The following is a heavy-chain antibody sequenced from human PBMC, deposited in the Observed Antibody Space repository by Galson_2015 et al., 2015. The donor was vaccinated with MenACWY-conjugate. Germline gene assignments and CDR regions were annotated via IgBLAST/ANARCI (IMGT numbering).Heavy chain of an antibody. V-gene: IGHV1-69*13. J-gene: IGHJ6*02. Sequence: QSGAEVKKPGASVKVSCKASGDTFSSFAISWVRQAPGQGLEWLGGIIPVFDKKDYAQKFQGRVTITADESTGTGYMEMSNLRSEDTAVYYCARGKYQLLKTRSYYFSLDVWDQGTMVIVSS. CDR2: IIPVFDKK. CDR1: GDTFSSFA. D-gene: IGHD2-2*01. CDR3: ARGKYQLLKTRSYYFSLDV.